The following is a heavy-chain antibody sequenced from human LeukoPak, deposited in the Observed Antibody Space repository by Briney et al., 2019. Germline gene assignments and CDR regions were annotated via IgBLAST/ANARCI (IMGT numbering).Heavy chain of an antibody. V-gene: IGHV1-46*01. CDR3: ARVDSMVNFDY. Sequence: ASVKVSCKASGYTFTSYYMHWVRQAPGQGLEWTGIINPRGGSKSYAQKSQGRVTMTRDTSTSTVYTELSSLRSEDTAVYYCARVDSMVNFDYWGQGTLVTVSS. CDR1: GYTFTSYY. J-gene: IGHJ4*02. D-gene: IGHD3-10*01. CDR2: INPRGGSK.